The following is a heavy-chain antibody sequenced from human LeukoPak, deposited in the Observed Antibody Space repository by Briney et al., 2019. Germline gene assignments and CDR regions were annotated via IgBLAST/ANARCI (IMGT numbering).Heavy chain of an antibody. J-gene: IGHJ4*02. Sequence: ASVTVSFKVSVYTLTELSMHWVRQAPGKGLEWMGGFDPEDGETMYAQMFQGRVTMTEDTSTDTAYMELSSLRSEDTAVYYCATGAQGGYQYPEGWGQGTLVTVSS. CDR1: VYTLTELS. D-gene: IGHD5-12*01. CDR2: FDPEDGET. V-gene: IGHV1-24*01. CDR3: ATGAQGGYQYPEG.